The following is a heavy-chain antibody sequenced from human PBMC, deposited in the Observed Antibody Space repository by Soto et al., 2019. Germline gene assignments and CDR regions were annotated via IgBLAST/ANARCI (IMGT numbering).Heavy chain of an antibody. J-gene: IGHJ4*02. CDR2: IYYSGST. Sequence: PSETLSLTCTVSGGSISSGGYYWSWIRQHPGKGLEWIGYIYYSGSTYYNPSLKSRVTISVDTSKNQFSLKLSSVTAADTAVYYCARERFIAAAGTFDYWGQGTLVTVSS. V-gene: IGHV4-31*03. CDR1: GGSISSGGYY. CDR3: ARERFIAAAGTFDY. D-gene: IGHD6-13*01.